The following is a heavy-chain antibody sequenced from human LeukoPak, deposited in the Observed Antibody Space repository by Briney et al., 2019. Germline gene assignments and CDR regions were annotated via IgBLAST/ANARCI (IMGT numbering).Heavy chain of an antibody. CDR2: INHSGST. V-gene: IGHV4-34*01. D-gene: IGHD5-18*01. CDR1: GRSFSGYY. J-gene: IGHJ6*02. Sequence: PSETLSLTCAVYGRSFSGYYWSWIRQPPGKGLEWIGEINHSGSTNYNPSLKSRVTISVDTSKNQFSLKLSSVTAADTAVYYCARGGYSYGLTRYYYYYGMDVWGQGTTVTVSS. CDR3: ARGGYSYGLTRYYYYYGMDV.